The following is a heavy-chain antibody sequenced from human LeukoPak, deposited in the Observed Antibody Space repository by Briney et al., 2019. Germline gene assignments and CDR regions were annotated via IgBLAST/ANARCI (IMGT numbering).Heavy chain of an antibody. CDR2: ISSNGGST. CDR1: GFTFSSYA. D-gene: IGHD3-10*01. J-gene: IGHJ4*02. V-gene: IGHV3-64D*06. Sequence: GGSLRLSCSDSGFTFSSYAMHWVRQAPGKGLEYVSAISSNGGSTYYADSVKGRFTISRDNFKNTLYLQMSSLRAEDTAVYYCVKGHYYGSGTPTFDYWGQGTLVTVSS. CDR3: VKGHYYGSGTPTFDY.